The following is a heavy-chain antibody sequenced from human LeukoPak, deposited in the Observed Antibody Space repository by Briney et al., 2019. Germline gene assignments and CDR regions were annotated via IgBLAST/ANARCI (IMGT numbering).Heavy chain of an antibody. CDR3: LRWSDY. CDR1: GFTFSSYA. J-gene: IGHJ4*02. Sequence: GGSLRLSCSASGFTFSSYAMHWVRQAPGKRQEYVSDNSSNGGSTYYADSVKGRFTISRDNSKNTLYLQMSSLRVEDTAVYYCLRWSDYWGQGTLVTVSS. CDR2: NSSNGGST. V-gene: IGHV3-64D*06. D-gene: IGHD2-8*01.